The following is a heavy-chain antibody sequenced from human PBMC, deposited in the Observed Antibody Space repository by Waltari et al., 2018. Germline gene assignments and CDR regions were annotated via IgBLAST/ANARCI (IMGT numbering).Heavy chain of an antibody. V-gene: IGHV4-38-2*01. CDR1: GYSISSGYY. Sequence: QVQLQESGPGLVKPSETLSLTCAVSGYSISSGYYWGWIQQPPGKGLEWIGSIYHSGSTYYNPSLKRRVTISVDTSKNQFSLKLSSVTAADTAMYYCARSYGGKQRYFDYWGQGTLVTVSS. D-gene: IGHD3-10*01. CDR3: ARSYGGKQRYFDY. CDR2: IYHSGST. J-gene: IGHJ4*02.